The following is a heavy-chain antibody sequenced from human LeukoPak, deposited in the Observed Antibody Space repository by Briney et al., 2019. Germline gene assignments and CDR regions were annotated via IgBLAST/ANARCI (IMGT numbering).Heavy chain of an antibody. J-gene: IGHJ6*02. Sequence: PSETLSLTCAVYGGSFSGYDWSWIRQPPGKGLEWIGEINHSGSTNYNPSLKSRVTISVDTSKNQFSLKLSSVTAADTAVYYCARGGSHLWFGDSRPPYYYYYGMDVWGQGTTVTVSS. V-gene: IGHV4-34*01. D-gene: IGHD3-10*01. CDR1: GGSFSGYD. CDR2: INHSGST. CDR3: ARGGSHLWFGDSRPPYYYYYGMDV.